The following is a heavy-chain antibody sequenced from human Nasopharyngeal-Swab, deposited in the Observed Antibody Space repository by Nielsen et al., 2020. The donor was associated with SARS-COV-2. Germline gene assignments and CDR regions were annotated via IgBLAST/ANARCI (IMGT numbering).Heavy chain of an antibody. J-gene: IGHJ5*02. CDR3: ERDTGDCSGGSCYPGRFDP. V-gene: IGHV1-69*05. D-gene: IGHD2-15*01. Sequence: WGRQATGQGLEWMGGNIPIFGTANYAQKFQGRVTITRDTCASTAYMELSSLRSEDKAVYYCERDTGDCSGGSCYPGRFDPWGQGTLVTVSS. CDR2: NIPIFGTA.